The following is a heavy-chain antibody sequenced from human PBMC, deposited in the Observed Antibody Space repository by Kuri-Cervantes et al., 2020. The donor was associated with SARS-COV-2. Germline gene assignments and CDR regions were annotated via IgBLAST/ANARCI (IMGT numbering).Heavy chain of an antibody. CDR2: IYSGGST. Sequence: GESLKISCAASGFTVSSNYMSWVRQAPGKGLEWVSVIYSGGSTYYADSVKGRFTISRHNSKNTLYLQMNSLRAEDTAVYYCTTPAAGTFDYWGQGTLVTVSS. J-gene: IGHJ4*02. D-gene: IGHD6-13*01. CDR1: GFTVSSNY. V-gene: IGHV3-53*04. CDR3: TTPAAGTFDY.